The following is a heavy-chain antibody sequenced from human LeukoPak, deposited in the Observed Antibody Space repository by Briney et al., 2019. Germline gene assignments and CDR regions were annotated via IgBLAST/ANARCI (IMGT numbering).Heavy chain of an antibody. J-gene: IGHJ4*02. D-gene: IGHD5-18*01. CDR3: ARSTRGYTYLFDY. CDR2: IYSGGST. CDR1: GFTVSYNY. V-gene: IGHV3-53*01. Sequence: QTGGSLRLSCAASGFTVSYNYMSWVRQAPGKGLEWVSVIYSGGSTEYADSVKGRFTISRDNSKNTLYLQMNSLRAEDTAMYYCARSTRGYTYLFDYWGQGTVVTVSS.